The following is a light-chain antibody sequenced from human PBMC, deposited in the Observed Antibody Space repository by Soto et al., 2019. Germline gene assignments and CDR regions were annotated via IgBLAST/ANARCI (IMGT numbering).Light chain of an antibody. V-gene: IGKV1-17*03. CDR2: TAS. Sequence: DLQMTQSPAVMSASVGDRVAITCRASQGIGNSLAWFQQKPGKAPKRLTYTASALQSGVPSRFSGSGSGTEFTLTISSLQPEDFATYYCLQYASFPRTFGQGTKVEIK. J-gene: IGKJ1*01. CDR1: QGIGNS. CDR3: LQYASFPRT.